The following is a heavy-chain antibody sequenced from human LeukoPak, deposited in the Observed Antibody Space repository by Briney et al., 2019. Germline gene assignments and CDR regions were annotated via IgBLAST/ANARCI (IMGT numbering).Heavy chain of an antibody. J-gene: IGHJ4*02. V-gene: IGHV1-18*01. Sequence: ASVKVSCKASGYTFTSYGISWVRQAPAQGLEWMGWISAYSGNTNYVQKLQGRVTMTTDTSTSTAYMELRSLRSDDTAVYFCARERRDYYDSSGYLDCWGQGTLVAVSS. CDR2: ISAYSGNT. D-gene: IGHD3-22*01. CDR3: ARERRDYYDSSGYLDC. CDR1: GYTFTSYG.